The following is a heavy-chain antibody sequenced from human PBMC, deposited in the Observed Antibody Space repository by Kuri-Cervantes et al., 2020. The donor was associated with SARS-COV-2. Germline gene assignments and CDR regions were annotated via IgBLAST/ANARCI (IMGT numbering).Heavy chain of an antibody. CDR2: INHSGST. D-gene: IGHD6-6*01. J-gene: IGHJ4*02. V-gene: IGHV4-34*01. CDR3: ARSDSSSDFDY. Sequence: ESLKISCAVYGGSFSGYYWSWIRQPPGKGLEWIGEINHSGSTNYNPPLKSRVTISVDTSKNQFSLKLSSVTAADTAVYYCARSDSSSDFDYWGQGTLVTVSS. CDR1: GGSFSGYY.